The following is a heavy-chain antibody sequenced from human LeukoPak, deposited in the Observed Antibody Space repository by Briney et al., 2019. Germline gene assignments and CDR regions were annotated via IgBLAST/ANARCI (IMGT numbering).Heavy chain of an antibody. CDR2: INAGNGNT. J-gene: IGHJ4*02. D-gene: IGHD2-2*01. CDR3: ARSTQGLSDQLPPTRGFDY. Sequence: ASVKVSCKASGYTFTSYAMHWVRQAPGQRLEWMGWINAGNGNTKYSQEFQGRVTITRDTSASTAYMELSSLRSEDMAVYYCARSTQGLSDQLPPTRGFDYWGQGTLVTVSS. V-gene: IGHV1-3*03. CDR1: GYTFTSYA.